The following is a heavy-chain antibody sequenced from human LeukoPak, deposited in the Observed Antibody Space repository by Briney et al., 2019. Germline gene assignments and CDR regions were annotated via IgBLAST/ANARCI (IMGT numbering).Heavy chain of an antibody. CDR2: INHSGST. D-gene: IGHD2-21*02. V-gene: IGHV4-34*01. CDR3: ARGPDCAKVGY. Sequence: PSETLSLTCAVYGTSFCGLYWNWVGQPPGQGLEWSGEINHSGSTDYNPSLKSRVTMSVDTPRNPFSLKLTSVTAADTAVYYCARGPDCAKVGYWGQGTLVTVSS. J-gene: IGHJ4*02. CDR1: GTSFCGLY.